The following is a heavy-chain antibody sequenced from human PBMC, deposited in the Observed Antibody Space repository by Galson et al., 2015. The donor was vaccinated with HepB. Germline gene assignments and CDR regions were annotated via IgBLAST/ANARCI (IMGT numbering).Heavy chain of an antibody. Sequence: SLRLSCAASGFTFGSYGVHWVCQAPGKGLEWVSYISSGSSAMYYADSVEGRFTVSRDNARNSLSLQMNSLRAEDTAVYYCARGGSYSDFWGQGTLVTVSS. J-gene: IGHJ4*02. D-gene: IGHD4-11*01. CDR1: GFTFGSYG. CDR3: ARGGSYSDF. V-gene: IGHV3-48*01. CDR2: ISSGSSAM.